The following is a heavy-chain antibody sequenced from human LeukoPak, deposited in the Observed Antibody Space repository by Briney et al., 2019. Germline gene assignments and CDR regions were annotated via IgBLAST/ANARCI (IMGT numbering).Heavy chain of an antibody. CDR3: ARDRGYGGYFDY. V-gene: IGHV4-31*03. CDR2: IYYSGST. J-gene: IGHJ4*02. Sequence: PSQTLSLTCTVSGGSISSGGYHWSWIRQHPGKGLEWIGYIYYSGSTYYNPSLKSRVTISVDTSKNQFSLKLSSVTAADTAVYYCARDRGYGGYFDYWGQGTLVTVSS. D-gene: IGHD5-18*01. CDR1: GGSISSGGYH.